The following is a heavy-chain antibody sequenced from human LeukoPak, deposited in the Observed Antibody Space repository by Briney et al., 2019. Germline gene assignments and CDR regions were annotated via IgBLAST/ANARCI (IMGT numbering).Heavy chain of an antibody. CDR3: AREQPDNYYYYMDV. Sequence: SETLSLTCTVSGVSISSSSYYWGWIRQPPGKGLEWIGSIYYSGSTYYNPSLKSRVTISVDTSKNQFSLKLSSVTAADTAVYYCAREQPDNYYYYMDVWGKGTTVTVSS. J-gene: IGHJ6*03. CDR2: IYYSGST. V-gene: IGHV4-39*02. CDR1: GVSISSSSYY. D-gene: IGHD5-18*01.